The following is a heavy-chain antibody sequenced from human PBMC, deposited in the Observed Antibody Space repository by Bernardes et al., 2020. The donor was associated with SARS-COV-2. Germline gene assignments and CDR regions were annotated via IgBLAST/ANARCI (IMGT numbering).Heavy chain of an antibody. CDR1: GFTFRSSW. D-gene: IGHD2-8*01. CDR3: ARDLGYCTNGVCSP. CDR2: INPDGSST. Sequence: VGSLILSCAASGFTFRSSWFHWVRQAPGTGLVWVSRINPDGSSTNYADSVKGRFTIYRDNAKNTLFLQMSSLRAEDTAMYYCARDLGYCTNGVCSPWGQGTLVTVSS. V-gene: IGHV3-74*01. J-gene: IGHJ5*02.